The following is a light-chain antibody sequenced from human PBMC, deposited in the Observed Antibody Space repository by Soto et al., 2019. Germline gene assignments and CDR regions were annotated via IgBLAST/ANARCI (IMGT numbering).Light chain of an antibody. CDR3: HQYYNAPLT. CDR2: WAS. CDR1: QSLLSTSNNKNY. J-gene: IGKJ4*01. Sequence: DIVMTQSPDSLAVSLGERATINYKSSQSLLSTSNNKNYLSWYQQKPGQPPKLLIYWASAREYGVPDRFSGSGSGAAFTLTISSLQAEDVAVYYCHQYYNAPLTFGGGTKVEIK. V-gene: IGKV4-1*01.